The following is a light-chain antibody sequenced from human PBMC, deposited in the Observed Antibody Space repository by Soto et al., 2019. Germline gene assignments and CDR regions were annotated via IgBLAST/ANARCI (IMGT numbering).Light chain of an antibody. CDR2: GAS. CDR3: QQHNGYSERM. V-gene: IGKV1-5*01. Sequence: DIQMTQSPSTLSASAGDRVTITCRASQSISTWLAWYQQKPGKAPKLLIYGASSLASGVPSRFSGSGSGTEFTLTIRSLQPDDFATYYCQQHNGYSERMFGQGTKVDIK. CDR1: QSISTW. J-gene: IGKJ1*01.